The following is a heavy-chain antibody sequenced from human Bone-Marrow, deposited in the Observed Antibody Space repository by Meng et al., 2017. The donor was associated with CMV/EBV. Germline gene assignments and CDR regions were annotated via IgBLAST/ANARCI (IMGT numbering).Heavy chain of an antibody. V-gene: IGHV4-34*01. J-gene: IGHJ5*02. Sequence: ESLKISCAVYGGSFSGYYWSWIRQPPGKGLEWIGEINHSGTTNYDPSLKSRVTMSVDRSKNQFSLKLSSVTAADTAVYYCARGPARPRAGRPGGWFDPWGQGTLVTVS. CDR1: GGSFSGYY. CDR2: INHSGTT. CDR3: ARGPARPRAGRPGGWFDP. D-gene: IGHD6-6*01.